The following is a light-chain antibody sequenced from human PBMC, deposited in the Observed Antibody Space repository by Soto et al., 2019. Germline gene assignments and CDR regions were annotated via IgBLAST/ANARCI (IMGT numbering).Light chain of an antibody. V-gene: IGKV1-39*01. Sequence: MTQSPSSLFASVGDRVTITCRSSQSITSHLNWYQQKVGQSPKLLIYAASTLQSGVPPRFSGSGSGTEFALTISGLQREDFATYYCQQSHSAPLTFSGGTKVEIK. J-gene: IGKJ4*01. CDR2: AAS. CDR3: QQSHSAPLT. CDR1: QSITSH.